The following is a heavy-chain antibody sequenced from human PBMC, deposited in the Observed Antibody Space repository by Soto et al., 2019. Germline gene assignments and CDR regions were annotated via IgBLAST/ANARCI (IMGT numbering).Heavy chain of an antibody. CDR1: GYTFNYYG. CDR3: VRSLIDISTDPLYSWFDP. D-gene: IGHD5-12*01. V-gene: IGHV1-3*01. J-gene: IGHJ5*02. CDR2: INAGAGDT. Sequence: ASVKVSCNASGYTFNYYGIHWVRQAPGQRLEWMGCINAGAGDTKYPQKFQGRVTITRDTSASTAYMELSRLRFEDTAVYYCVRSLIDISTDPLYSWFDPWGQGTLVTVSS.